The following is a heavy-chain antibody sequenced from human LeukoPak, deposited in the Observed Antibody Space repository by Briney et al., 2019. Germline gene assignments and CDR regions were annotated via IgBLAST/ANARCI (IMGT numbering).Heavy chain of an antibody. V-gene: IGHV4-4*07. D-gene: IGHD3-3*01. CDR1: GGSISSYY. CDR2: IYTSGST. J-gene: IGHJ6*03. Sequence: SETLSLTCTVSGGSISSYYWSWIRQPAGKGLEWIGRIYTSGSTNYNPSLKSRVTMSVDTSKNQFSLKLSSVTAADTAVYYCAREAPYDFWSGSPYYTDVWGKGTTVTVSS. CDR3: AREAPYDFWSGSPYYTDV.